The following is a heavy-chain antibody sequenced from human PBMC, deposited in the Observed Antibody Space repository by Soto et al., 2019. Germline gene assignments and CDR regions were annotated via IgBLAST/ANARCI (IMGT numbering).Heavy chain of an antibody. V-gene: IGHV5-51*01. CDR2: IDPYDSDT. CDR1: GYNFNNYW. CDR3: ARLSSGPQPGLDV. Sequence: PGESLKISCKGSGYNFNNYWINWVRQMPGKGLEWMGRIDPYDSDTRYSPSFQGQVTISADKSISTAYLQWSSLKASDTAMYYCARLSSGPQPGLDVWGQGTTVTVSS. J-gene: IGHJ6*02. D-gene: IGHD6-19*01.